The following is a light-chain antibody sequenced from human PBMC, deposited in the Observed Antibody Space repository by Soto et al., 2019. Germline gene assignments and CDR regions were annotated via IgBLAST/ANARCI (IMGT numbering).Light chain of an antibody. V-gene: IGKV3-20*01. J-gene: IGKJ1*01. CDR3: QQCGTSSWT. Sequence: EVVLTQSPGTLSLSPGGRASLSCRASQSVSSSYFAWYQQKPGQAPRLLIYGASSRATGIPDRFSGSGSGTDFTLTISRLEPEDFAVYYCQQCGTSSWTFGQGTKVDIK. CDR2: GAS. CDR1: QSVSSSY.